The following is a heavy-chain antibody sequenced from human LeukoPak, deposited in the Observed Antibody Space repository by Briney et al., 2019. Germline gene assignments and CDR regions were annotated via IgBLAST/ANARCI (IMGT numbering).Heavy chain of an antibody. Sequence: PGGSLRLSXAASGFTFSSYSMNWVRQAPGKGLEWVSSISSSSSYIYYADSVKGRFTISRDNAKNSLYLQMNSLRAEDTAVYYCARDQRAARTLGDWGQGTLVTVSS. CDR3: ARDQRAARTLGD. D-gene: IGHD6-6*01. V-gene: IGHV3-21*01. CDR1: GFTFSSYS. J-gene: IGHJ4*02. CDR2: ISSSSSYI.